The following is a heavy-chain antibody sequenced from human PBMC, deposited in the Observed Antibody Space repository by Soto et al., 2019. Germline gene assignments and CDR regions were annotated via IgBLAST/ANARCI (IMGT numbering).Heavy chain of an antibody. CDR1: GDTFTSYY. V-gene: IGHV1-46*01. D-gene: IGHD3-3*01. J-gene: IGHJ5*02. CDR3: ATSSGRVFGITIAGTNCFAT. Sequence: ASVKVSCKAPGDTFTSYYMHWVRQAPGHGLEWMGVINPNGGSTRFAQKFQGRVTMTSDTSTSTVYMELRGLTSEDTAVYYCATSSGRVFGITIAGTNCFATWGQGTLVTVSS. CDR2: INPNGGST.